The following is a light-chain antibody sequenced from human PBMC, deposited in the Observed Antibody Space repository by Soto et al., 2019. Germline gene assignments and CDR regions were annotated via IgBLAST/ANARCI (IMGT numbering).Light chain of an antibody. CDR2: GVS. CDR1: QIISSTN. CDR3: QQYDTSPYT. Sequence: EIVLTQSPGTLSLSPGERATLSCRVSQIISSTNLAWYQHKPGQAPGLLIAGVSGRATGTPDRFSGSGSGTGFSLTNSRLGPEDFAVFFCQQYDTSPYTLGQGTKLEIK. V-gene: IGKV3-20*01. J-gene: IGKJ2*01.